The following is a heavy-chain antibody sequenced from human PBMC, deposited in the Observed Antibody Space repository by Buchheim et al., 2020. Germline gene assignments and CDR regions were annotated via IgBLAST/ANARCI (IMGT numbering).Heavy chain of an antibody. V-gene: IGHV3-30-3*01. J-gene: IGHJ4*02. CDR1: GFTFSSYA. CDR3: ARDSAPIVVVPGNFDY. Sequence: QVQLVESGGGVVQPGRSLRLSCAASGFTFSSYAMHWVRQAPGKGLEWVAVISYDGSNKYYADSVQGRFTISRHHSKHTMSLQMNSLRAEDTAVYYCARDSAPIVVVPGNFDYWGQGTL. CDR2: ISYDGSNK. D-gene: IGHD3-22*01.